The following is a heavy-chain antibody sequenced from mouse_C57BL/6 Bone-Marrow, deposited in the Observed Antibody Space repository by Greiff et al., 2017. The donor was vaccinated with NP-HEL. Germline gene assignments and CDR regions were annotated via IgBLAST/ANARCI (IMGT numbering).Heavy chain of an antibody. CDR3: ARPHSNYFAWFAY. CDR2: ISNGGGST. V-gene: IGHV5-12*01. D-gene: IGHD2-5*01. Sequence: DVKLVESGGGLVQPGGSLKLSCAASGFTFSDYYMYWVRQTPEKRLEWVAYISNGGGSTYYPDTVKGRFTISRDNAKNTLYLQMSRLKSEDAAMYYCARPHSNYFAWFAYWGQGTLVTVSA. CDR1: GFTFSDYY. J-gene: IGHJ3*01.